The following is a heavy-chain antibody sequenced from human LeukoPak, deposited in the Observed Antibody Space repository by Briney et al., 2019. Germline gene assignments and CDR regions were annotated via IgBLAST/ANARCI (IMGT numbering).Heavy chain of an antibody. D-gene: IGHD2-15*01. CDR3: ARVRGDGGSAY. CDR1: GGSISSYY. J-gene: IGHJ4*02. CDR2: IYYSGST. V-gene: IGHV4-59*01. Sequence: PSETLSLTCTVSGGSISSYYWSWIRQPPGKGLEWIGYIYYSGSTNYNPSLKSRVTISVDTSKNQFSLKLSSVTAADTAVYYCARVRGDGGSAYWGQGTLVTVSS.